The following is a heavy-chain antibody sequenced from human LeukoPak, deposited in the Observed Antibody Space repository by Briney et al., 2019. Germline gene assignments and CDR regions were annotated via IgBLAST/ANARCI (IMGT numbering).Heavy chain of an antibody. CDR1: GFTFRSYG. V-gene: IGHV3-30*02. J-gene: IGHJ4*02. CDR3: AKDIGSSSSDPTFDY. Sequence: PGGSLRLSCAASGFTFRSYGMHWVRQAPGKGLEWVALIRYDGSNKYYADSVKGRFTISRDNAKNSLYLQMNSLRAEDMALYYCAKDIGSSSSDPTFDYWGQGTLVTVSS. CDR2: IRYDGSNK. D-gene: IGHD6-6*01.